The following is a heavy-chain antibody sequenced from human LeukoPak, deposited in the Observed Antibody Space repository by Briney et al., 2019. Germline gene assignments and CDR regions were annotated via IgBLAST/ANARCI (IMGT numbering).Heavy chain of an antibody. Sequence: GGSLRLSCAASGFTFTSYGMSWVRQAPGKGLEWVSAVSDSGTRTFYADSVKGRFAISRNSLRADDTAVYYCARPGCGGNCYYRMDVWGKGTTVTVSS. CDR2: VSDSGTRT. D-gene: IGHD2-21*01. V-gene: IGHV3-23*01. CDR1: GFTFTSYG. CDR3: ARPGCGGNCYYRMDV. J-gene: IGHJ6*04.